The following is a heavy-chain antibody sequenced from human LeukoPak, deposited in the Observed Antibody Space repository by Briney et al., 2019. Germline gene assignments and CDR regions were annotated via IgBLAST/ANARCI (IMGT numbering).Heavy chain of an antibody. V-gene: IGHV4-59*08. CDR3: ARRAGTTFDY. CDR1: VGSISTYY. Sequence: SETLSLTCTVSVGSISTYYWNWIRQPPGKGLEWIGYIYYSGSTKYNPSLKSRVSVSIDTSKNQFSLKLTSVTAADTAVSYCARRAGTTFDYWGQGILVTVSS. J-gene: IGHJ4*02. CDR2: IYYSGST. D-gene: IGHD3-10*01.